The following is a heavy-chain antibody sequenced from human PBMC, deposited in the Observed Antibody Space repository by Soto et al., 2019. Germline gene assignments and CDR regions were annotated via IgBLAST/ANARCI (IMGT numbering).Heavy chain of an antibody. J-gene: IGHJ6*02. CDR2: ISYDGSNK. Sequence: GGSLRLSCAASGFTFSSYAMHWVRQAPGKGLEWVAVISYDGSNKYYADSVKGRFTISRDNSKNTLYLQMNSLRAEDTAVYYCARDRELAAAGCMDVWGQGTTVTVS. CDR1: GFTFSSYA. V-gene: IGHV3-30-3*01. D-gene: IGHD6-13*01. CDR3: ARDRELAAAGCMDV.